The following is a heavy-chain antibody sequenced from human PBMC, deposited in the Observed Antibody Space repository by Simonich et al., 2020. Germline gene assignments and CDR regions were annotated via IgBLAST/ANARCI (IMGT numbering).Heavy chain of an antibody. Sequence: QVQLVQSGAEVKKPGASVKVSCKASGYTFTAYYMHWVRQAPAQGLEWMGWINPNSGGKNYAQKFQGRVTMTGETSISTAYMELSRLRSDDTAVYYCARDSYSSWYFDLWGRGTLVTVSS. D-gene: IGHD6-13*01. CDR1: GYTFTAYY. CDR3: ARDSYSSWYFDL. V-gene: IGHV1-2*02. J-gene: IGHJ2*01. CDR2: INPNSGGK.